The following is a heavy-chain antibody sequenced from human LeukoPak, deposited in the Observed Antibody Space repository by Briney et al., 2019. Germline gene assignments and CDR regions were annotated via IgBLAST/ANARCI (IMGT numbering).Heavy chain of an antibody. Sequence: GGSLRLSCAASGFTFSSYWMSWVRQAPGKGLEWVANIKQDGSEKYYVDSVKGRFTISRDNAKNSLYLQMNSLRAEDTAVYYCARGGYYYGQYFGLTDAFDIWAKGQWSPSLQ. CDR3: ARGGYYYGQYFGLTDAFDI. CDR2: IKQDGSEK. CDR1: GFTFSSYW. J-gene: IGHJ3*02. D-gene: IGHD3-22*01. V-gene: IGHV3-7*03.